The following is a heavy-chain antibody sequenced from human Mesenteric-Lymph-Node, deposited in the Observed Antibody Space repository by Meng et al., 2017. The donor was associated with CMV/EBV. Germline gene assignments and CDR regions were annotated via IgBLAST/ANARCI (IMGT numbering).Heavy chain of an antibody. Sequence: SETLSLTCAISGNSVSRNTVTWNWIRQSPSRGLEWLGRTYYRSKWFNDYALSVKSRITINSDTSKNQFSLQLNSVTPEDTAVYYCARGSGAVAGAFDYWGQGKLVTVSS. J-gene: IGHJ4*02. D-gene: IGHD6-19*01. CDR1: GNSVSRNTVT. V-gene: IGHV6-1*01. CDR2: TYYRSKWFN. CDR3: ARGSGAVAGAFDY.